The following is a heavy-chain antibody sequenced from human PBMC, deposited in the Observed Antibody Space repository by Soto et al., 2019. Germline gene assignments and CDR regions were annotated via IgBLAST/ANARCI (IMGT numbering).Heavy chain of an antibody. J-gene: IGHJ6*03. Sequence: HPGGSLRLSCAASGFTFSSYAMSWVRQAPGKGLEWVSAISGSGGSTYYADSVKGRFTISRDNSKNTLYLQMNSLRAEDTAVYYCAKGGTQDIVVVVAADMDVWGKGTTVTVSS. CDR1: GFTFSSYA. D-gene: IGHD2-15*01. V-gene: IGHV3-23*01. CDR3: AKGGTQDIVVVVAADMDV. CDR2: ISGSGGST.